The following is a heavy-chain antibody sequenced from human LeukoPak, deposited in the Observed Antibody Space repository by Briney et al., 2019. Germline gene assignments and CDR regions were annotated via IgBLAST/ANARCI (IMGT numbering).Heavy chain of an antibody. CDR2: ISSSRSYI. D-gene: IGHD6-13*01. J-gene: IGHJ5*02. Sequence: GGSLRLSCAASGFTFSIYSMNWVRQAPGKGLEWVSYISSSRSYIYYADSVKGRFTISRDKAKNSLYLQMNSLRADDTAVYYCARQSSSWSSWGQGTLVTVSS. V-gene: IGHV3-21*01. CDR3: ARQSSSWSS. CDR1: GFTFSIYS.